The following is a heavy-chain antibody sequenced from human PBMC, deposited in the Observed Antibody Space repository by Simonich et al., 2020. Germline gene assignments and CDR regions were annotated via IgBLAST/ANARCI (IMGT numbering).Heavy chain of an antibody. CDR1: GFTFSSYS. CDR2: ISSSSSYI. CDR3: AREIEAGNAFDI. J-gene: IGHJ3*02. V-gene: IGHV3-21*01. Sequence: EVQLVESGGGLVKPGGSLRLSCAASGFTFSSYSMNWVRQAPGKGLKRVLSISSSSSYIYYADSVKGRFTISRDNAKNSLYLQMNSLRAEDTAVYYCAREIEAGNAFDIWGQGTMVTVSS.